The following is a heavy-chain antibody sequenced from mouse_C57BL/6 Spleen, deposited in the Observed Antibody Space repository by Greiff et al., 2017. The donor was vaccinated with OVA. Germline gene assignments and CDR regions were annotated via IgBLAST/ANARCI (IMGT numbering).Heavy chain of an antibody. CDR2: ISSGGSYT. J-gene: IGHJ4*01. Sequence: EVKLQESGGDLVKPGGSLKLSCAASGFTFSSYGMSWVRQTPDKRLEWVATISSGGSYTYYPDSVKGRFTISRDNAKNTLYLQMSSLKSEDTAMYYCARGTAQALYYAMDYWGQGTSVTVSS. D-gene: IGHD3-2*02. CDR1: GFTFSSYG. V-gene: IGHV5-6*01. CDR3: ARGTAQALYYAMDY.